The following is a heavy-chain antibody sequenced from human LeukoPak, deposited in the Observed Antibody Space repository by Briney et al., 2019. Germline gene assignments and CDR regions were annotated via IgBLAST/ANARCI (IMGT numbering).Heavy chain of an antibody. J-gene: IGHJ4*02. Sequence: GGSLRLSCAASGFTFSSYAMHWVRQAPGKGLEWVAVISYDGSNKYYADSVKGRFTISRDNSKNTLYLQMNSLRAEDTAVYYCARSTHIAAATGYWGQGTLVTVSS. CDR2: ISYDGSNK. CDR1: GFTFSSYA. D-gene: IGHD6-6*01. V-gene: IGHV3-30-3*01. CDR3: ARSTHIAAATGY.